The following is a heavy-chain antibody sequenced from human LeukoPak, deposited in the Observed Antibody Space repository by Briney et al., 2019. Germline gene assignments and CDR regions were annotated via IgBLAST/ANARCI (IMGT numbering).Heavy chain of an antibody. CDR1: GYTFTDYY. V-gene: IGHV1-46*01. CDR3: ARDLRGPLRYFDWPNLDY. J-gene: IGHJ4*02. D-gene: IGHD3-9*01. Sequence: ASVKVSCKPSGYTFTDYYMHWVRQAPGQGLEWMGIINPSGGSTSYAQKFQGRVTMTRDTSTSTVYMELSSLRSEDAAVYYCARDLRGPLRYFDWPNLDYWGQGTLVTVSS. CDR2: INPSGGST.